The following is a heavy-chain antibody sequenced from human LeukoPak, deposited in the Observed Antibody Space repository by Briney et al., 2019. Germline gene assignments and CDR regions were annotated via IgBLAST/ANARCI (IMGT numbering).Heavy chain of an antibody. D-gene: IGHD3-10*01. J-gene: IGHJ5*02. CDR2: ISYTGST. Sequence: SETLSLTCTVSGGSISPYFWSWMRQTPGKGLEWIGYISYTGSTNYNPALKSRVTISVDTSKNQFSLQLTSVTAADTAVSYCARDDYRGVTNFDPWGQGTLVTVSS. CDR1: GGSISPYF. CDR3: ARDDYRGVTNFDP. V-gene: IGHV4-59*01.